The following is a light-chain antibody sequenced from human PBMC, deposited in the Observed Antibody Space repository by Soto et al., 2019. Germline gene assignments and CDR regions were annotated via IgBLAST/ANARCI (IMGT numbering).Light chain of an antibody. Sequence: DIQMTQSPSSLSASIGDRVTITCRASQDISRWLAWYQQKPEEAPKSLIYAASSLQNGVSSRFSGSGSGTDFTLTINSLQPEDFATYYCQQYDSYPLTFGQGTRLEIK. CDR3: QQYDSYPLT. CDR2: AAS. J-gene: IGKJ5*01. CDR1: QDISRW. V-gene: IGKV1D-16*01.